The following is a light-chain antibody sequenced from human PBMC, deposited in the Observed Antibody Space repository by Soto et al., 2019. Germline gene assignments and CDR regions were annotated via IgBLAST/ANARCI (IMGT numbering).Light chain of an antibody. CDR2: AAS. Sequence: DIHMTQSPSSRSASVGDRVTITCLASQSISRYLTWYQQKPGKAPKLLIYAASSLQSGVPSRLSGSGYGTDFTLTISSMQHEDIATYYCQQYDNLPITFGQGTRLEI. J-gene: IGKJ5*01. CDR1: QSISRY. CDR3: QQYDNLPIT. V-gene: IGKV1-33*01.